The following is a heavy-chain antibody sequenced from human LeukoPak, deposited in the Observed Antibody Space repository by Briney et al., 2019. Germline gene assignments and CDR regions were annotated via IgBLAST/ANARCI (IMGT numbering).Heavy chain of an antibody. CDR1: GFTFSIYV. CDR2: ISGSADST. V-gene: IGHV3-23*01. J-gene: IGHJ4*02. CDR3: AKDRRAGSYDY. Sequence: GGSLRLSCAASGFTFSIYVMTWVRQAPGKGLEWVSAISGSADSTYYADSVRGRFTISRDNSKNTLYLQMNSLRAEDTAVYYCAKDRRAGSYDYWGQGTLVTVSS. D-gene: IGHD3-10*01.